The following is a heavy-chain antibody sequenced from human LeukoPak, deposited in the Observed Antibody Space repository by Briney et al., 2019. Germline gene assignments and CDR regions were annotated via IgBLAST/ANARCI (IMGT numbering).Heavy chain of an antibody. V-gene: IGHV4-39*01. Sequence: PSETLSLTCTVSGGSIINSGYYWGWIRQPPGKGLEWIGSVHYSGNTYYNPSLKSRVTISVDTSKNQFSLKLRSVTAADTAMYYCARQGYADFSSRPFDYWGQGTLVTVSS. J-gene: IGHJ4*02. CDR1: GGSIINSGYY. CDR3: ARQGYADFSSRPFDY. CDR2: VHYSGNT. D-gene: IGHD4-17*01.